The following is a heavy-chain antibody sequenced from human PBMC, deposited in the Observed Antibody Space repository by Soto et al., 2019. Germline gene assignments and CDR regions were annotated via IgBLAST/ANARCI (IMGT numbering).Heavy chain of an antibody. V-gene: IGHV1-69*13. CDR3: ARIGVVLYYYYGMDV. D-gene: IGHD2-15*01. J-gene: IGHJ6*02. CDR2: IIPIFGTA. Sequence: SVKVSCKASGGTFSSYAISWVRQAPGQGLEWMGGIIPIFGTANYAQKFQGRVTITADESTSTAYMELSSLRSEDTAVYYCARIGVVLYYYYGMDVWGQGTTVTVSS. CDR1: GGTFSSYA.